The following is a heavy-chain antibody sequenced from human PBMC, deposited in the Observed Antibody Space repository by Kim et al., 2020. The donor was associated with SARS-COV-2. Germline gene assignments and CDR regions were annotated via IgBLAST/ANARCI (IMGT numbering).Heavy chain of an antibody. D-gene: IGHD6-13*01. V-gene: IGHV3-23*01. Sequence: GGSLRLSCAASGFTFSSYAMSWVRQAPGKGLEWVSAISGSGGSTYYADSVKGRLTISRDNSKNTLYLQMNSLRAEDTAVYYCAKPKKYSSSWGTEKEWGQGTLVTVSS. CDR2: ISGSGGST. CDR3: AKPKKYSSSWGTEKE. CDR1: GFTFSSYA. J-gene: IGHJ4*02.